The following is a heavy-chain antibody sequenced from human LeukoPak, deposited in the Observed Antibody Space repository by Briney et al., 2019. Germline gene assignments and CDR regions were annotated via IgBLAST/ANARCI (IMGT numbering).Heavy chain of an antibody. Sequence: ASVKVSCKASGHTFTSYYMHWVRQAPGQGLEWMGLINPSGGSTSYAQKFQGRVTMTRDTSTSTVYMELSSLRSEDTAVYYCARDPKEMATLFDYWGQGTLVTVSS. V-gene: IGHV1-46*01. CDR2: INPSGGST. CDR1: GHTFTSYY. CDR3: ARDPKEMATLFDY. D-gene: IGHD5-24*01. J-gene: IGHJ4*02.